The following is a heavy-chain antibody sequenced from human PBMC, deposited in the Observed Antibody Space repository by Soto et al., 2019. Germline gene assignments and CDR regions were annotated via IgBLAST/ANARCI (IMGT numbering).Heavy chain of an antibody. CDR3: ARQGSRSSSSGWGFDY. CDR2: IYYSGST. J-gene: IGHJ4*02. CDR1: GGSISSSSYY. Sequence: SETLSLTCTVSGGSISSSSYYWGWIRQPPGKGLEWIGRIYYSGSTYYNPSLKSRVTISVDTSKNQFSLKLSSVTAADTAVYYCARQGSRSSSSGWGFDYWGQGTLVTVSS. V-gene: IGHV4-39*01. D-gene: IGHD6-6*01.